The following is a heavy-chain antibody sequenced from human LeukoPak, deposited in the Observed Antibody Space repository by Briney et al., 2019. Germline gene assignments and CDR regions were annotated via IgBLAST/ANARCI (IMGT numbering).Heavy chain of an antibody. Sequence: ASETLSLTCAVYGGSFSGYYWSWIRQPPGKGLEWIGEINHSGSTNYNPSLKSRVTISVDTSKNQFYLKLSSVTAADTAVYYCARVGYSYGSKSGNYFDYWGQGTLVTVSS. V-gene: IGHV4-34*01. D-gene: IGHD5-18*01. J-gene: IGHJ4*02. CDR3: ARVGYSYGSKSGNYFDY. CDR1: GGSFSGYY. CDR2: INHSGST.